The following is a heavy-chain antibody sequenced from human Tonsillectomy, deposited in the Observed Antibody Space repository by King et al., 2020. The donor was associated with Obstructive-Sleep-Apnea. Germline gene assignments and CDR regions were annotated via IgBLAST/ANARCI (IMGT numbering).Heavy chain of an antibody. CDR2: IYHSGST. V-gene: IGHV4-59*01. Sequence: VQLQESGPGLVKPSETLSLTCTVSGGSISSFYWSWIRQPPGKGLELIGYIYHSGSTNYNPSLKSRVTISVDTSKNQLSLKMNSVTAADTAVYYCARDREAAVGTGAFDIWGQGTMVTVSS. J-gene: IGHJ3*02. CDR3: ARDREAAVGTGAFDI. CDR1: GGSISSFY. D-gene: IGHD6-13*01.